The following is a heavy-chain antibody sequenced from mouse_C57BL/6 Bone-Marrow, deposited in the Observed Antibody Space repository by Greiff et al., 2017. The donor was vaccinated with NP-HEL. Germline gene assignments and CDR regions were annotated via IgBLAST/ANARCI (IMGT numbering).Heavy chain of an antibody. V-gene: IGHV1-81*01. Sequence: VQLQQSGAELARPGASVKLSCKASGYTFTSYGISWVKQRTGQGLEWIGEIYPRSGNTYYNEKFKGKATLTADKSSSTAYMELRSLTSDDSAVYFCARWAYYSNWGAMDYWGQGTSVTVSS. CDR3: ARWAYYSNWGAMDY. CDR1: GYTFTSYG. J-gene: IGHJ4*01. D-gene: IGHD2-5*01. CDR2: IYPRSGNT.